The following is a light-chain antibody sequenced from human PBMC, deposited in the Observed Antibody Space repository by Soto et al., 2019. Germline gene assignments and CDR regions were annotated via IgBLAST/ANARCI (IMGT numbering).Light chain of an antibody. V-gene: IGLV1-47*01. CDR3: SANAGGSTLV. Sequence: QSVLTQPPSASGTPGQRVTISCSGSSSNIGSNYVYWYHQLPGTAPKLVIYRNNQRPSGVPDRISGSKSGTSASLAISGLRSEDEADYYCSANAGGSTLVFGGGTKLTVL. J-gene: IGLJ2*01. CDR1: SSNIGSNY. CDR2: RNN.